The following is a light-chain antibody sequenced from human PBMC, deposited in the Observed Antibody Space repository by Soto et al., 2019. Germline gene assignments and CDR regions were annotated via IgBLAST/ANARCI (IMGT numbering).Light chain of an antibody. Sequence: DIVMTQSPDSLAVSLGERATINCKSSQRVLYRSNTKNYLAWYQQKPGQPPNLLIYWASTRESGVPDRFSGSGSGTDFTITISSLQAEDVAVYYCQQYYSLPPTFGQGTKVEIK. CDR1: QRVLYRSNTKNY. CDR2: WAS. V-gene: IGKV4-1*01. CDR3: QQYYSLPPT. J-gene: IGKJ1*01.